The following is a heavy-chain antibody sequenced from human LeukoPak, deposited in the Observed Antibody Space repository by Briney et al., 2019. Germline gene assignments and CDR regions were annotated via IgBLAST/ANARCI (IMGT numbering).Heavy chain of an antibody. CDR1: GYSFTSYW. V-gene: IGHV5-51*01. Sequence: GESLKISCKGSGYSFTSYWIRWVRQMPGKGLEWMGIIYPGDSDTRYSPSFQGQVTISADKSISTAYLQWSSLKASDTAMYYCARHSRYDFWSGYYGGVDYWGQGTLVTVPS. D-gene: IGHD3-3*01. J-gene: IGHJ4*02. CDR2: IYPGDSDT. CDR3: ARHSRYDFWSGYYGGVDY.